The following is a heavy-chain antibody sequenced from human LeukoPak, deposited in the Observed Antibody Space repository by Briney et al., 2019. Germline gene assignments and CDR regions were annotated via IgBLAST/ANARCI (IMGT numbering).Heavy chain of an antibody. Sequence: SETLSLTCTVSGGSISNYYWSWIRQPPGKGLEWIGRIYTSGSTNYNPSLKSRVTISVDTSKNQFSLKLSSVTAADTAVYYCARDQDIVVGFYYYYYMDVWGKGTTVTVSS. D-gene: IGHD2-2*01. V-gene: IGHV4-4*08. CDR2: IYTSGST. CDR3: ARDQDIVVGFYYYYYMDV. CDR1: GGSISNYY. J-gene: IGHJ6*03.